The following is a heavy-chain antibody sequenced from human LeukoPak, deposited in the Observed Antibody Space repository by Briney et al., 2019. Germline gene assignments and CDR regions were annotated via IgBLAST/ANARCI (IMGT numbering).Heavy chain of an antibody. CDR1: GFTFSSYA. J-gene: IGHJ4*02. Sequence: GGSLRLSCSASGFTFSSYAMHWVRQAPGKGLEYVSAISDKGAGTYYSDSVTGRFTISRDNSKNTLYLQMSSLRPEDTAVYYCVKGSGYFDYWGQRTLVTVSS. D-gene: IGHD3-10*01. V-gene: IGHV3-64D*06. CDR3: VKGSGYFDY. CDR2: ISDKGAGT.